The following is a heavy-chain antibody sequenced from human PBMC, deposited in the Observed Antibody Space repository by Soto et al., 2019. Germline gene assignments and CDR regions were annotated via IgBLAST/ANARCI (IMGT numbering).Heavy chain of an antibody. CDR2: IDPSDSYT. D-gene: IGHD3-9*01. Sequence: GESLKISCKGSGYSFTSYWISWVRQMPGKGLEWMGRIDPSDSYTNYSPSFQGHVTISADKSISTAYLQWSSLKASDTAMYYCARQYYDILTGLSNWFDPWGQGTPVTAPQ. CDR1: GYSFTSYW. J-gene: IGHJ5*02. V-gene: IGHV5-10-1*01. CDR3: ARQYYDILTGLSNWFDP.